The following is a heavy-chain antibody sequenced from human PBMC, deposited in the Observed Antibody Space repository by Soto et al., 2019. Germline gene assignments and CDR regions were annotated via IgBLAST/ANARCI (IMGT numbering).Heavy chain of an antibody. CDR3: AKVRDDHSYFFDY. V-gene: IGHV4-59*02. Sequence: SETLSLTCTVSGGSVSGYYWSWIRQPPGKGLEWIGYIYYSGSTTYNPSLKSPVTISVDTSRNQFSLKLSSVTAADTAVYYCAKVRDDHSYFFDYWGQGTLVTVSS. D-gene: IGHD6-6*01. CDR1: GGSVSGYY. CDR2: IYYSGST. J-gene: IGHJ4*02.